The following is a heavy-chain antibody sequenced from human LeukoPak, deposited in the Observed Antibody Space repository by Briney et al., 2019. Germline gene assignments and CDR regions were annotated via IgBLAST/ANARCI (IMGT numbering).Heavy chain of an antibody. V-gene: IGHV3-33*01. CDR2: IWYDGSNK. J-gene: IGHJ4*02. Sequence: GVLRLSCAASGFTLSSYGMHWVRQAPGKGLEWVAVIWYDGSNKYYADSVKGRFTISRDNSKNTLYLQMNSLRDEDTAVYYCAREEQQLVPGGLDYWGQGTLVTVSS. CDR1: GFTLSSYG. CDR3: AREEQQLVPGGLDY. D-gene: IGHD6-13*01.